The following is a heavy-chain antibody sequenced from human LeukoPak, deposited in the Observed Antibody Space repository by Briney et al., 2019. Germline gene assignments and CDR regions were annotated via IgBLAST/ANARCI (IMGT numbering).Heavy chain of an antibody. Sequence: ASVKVSCKASGYTFTGYYMHWVRQAPGQGLEWMGWINPNSGGTNYAQKFQGRVTMTRDTSISTAYMELSSLRSEDTAVYYCARGPGVGIAAAETYYYYYYMDVWGKGTTVTISS. J-gene: IGHJ6*03. CDR1: GYTFTGYY. CDR2: INPNSGGT. V-gene: IGHV1-2*02. CDR3: ARGPGVGIAAAETYYYYYYMDV. D-gene: IGHD6-13*01.